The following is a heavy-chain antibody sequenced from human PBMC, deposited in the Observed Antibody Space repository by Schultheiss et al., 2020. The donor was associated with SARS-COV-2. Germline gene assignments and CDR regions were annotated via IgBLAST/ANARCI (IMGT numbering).Heavy chain of an antibody. V-gene: IGHV3-23*01. J-gene: IGHJ6*02. CDR2: ISGGGST. CDR1: GFTFSTYA. D-gene: IGHD2-2*02. CDR3: AVYCSSTSCYNRDYGMDV. Sequence: GGSLRLSCAASGFTFSTYAMSWVRQAPGKGLEWVSAISGGGSTYYADSVKGRFTVSRDNSKNTLYLQMNSLRAEDTAVYYCAVYCSSTSCYNRDYGMDVWGQGTTVTVSS.